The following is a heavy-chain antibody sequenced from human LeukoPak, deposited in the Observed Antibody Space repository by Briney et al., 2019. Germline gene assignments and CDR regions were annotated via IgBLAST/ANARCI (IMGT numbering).Heavy chain of an antibody. CDR1: GFAFSNYG. Sequence: GGSLRLSCAASGFAFSNYGVHWVRQAPGKGLEWVAYIRYDGSNQFSADSVKGRFTISRDNSNYTLYLQMNSLRPDDTAVYYCAKRGAVGGNWLDPWGQGTLVTVSS. V-gene: IGHV3-30*02. D-gene: IGHD1-26*01. J-gene: IGHJ5*02. CDR3: AKRGAVGGNWLDP. CDR2: IRYDGSNQ.